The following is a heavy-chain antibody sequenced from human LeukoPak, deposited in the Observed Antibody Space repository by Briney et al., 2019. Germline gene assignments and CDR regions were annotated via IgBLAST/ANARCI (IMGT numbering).Heavy chain of an antibody. CDR3: ARGLRDYDGY. CDR2: ISSSSYI. Sequence: GGSLRLSCAASGFTFSSYSMNWVRQAPGKGQEWVSSISSSSYIYYADSVKGRFTISRDNAKNSLYLQMNSPRAEDTAVYYCARGLRDYDGYWGQGTLVTVSS. CDR1: GFTFSSYS. J-gene: IGHJ4*02. V-gene: IGHV3-21*01.